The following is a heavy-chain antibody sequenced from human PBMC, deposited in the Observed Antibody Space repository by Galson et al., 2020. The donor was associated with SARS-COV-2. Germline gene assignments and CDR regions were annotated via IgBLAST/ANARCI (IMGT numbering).Heavy chain of an antibody. CDR1: GYTFIDNS. J-gene: IGHJ4*02. Sequence: ASVKVSCKASGYTFIDNSLVWVRQAPGQGLDWMGWINPKSGDTNYAQTFQGRVTLTRDTSIGTAYMELSGLTSDDTAVYYCARNGGGFGYWGQGTLVTVSS. V-gene: IGHV1-2*02. CDR2: INPKSGDT. CDR3: ARNGGGFGY.